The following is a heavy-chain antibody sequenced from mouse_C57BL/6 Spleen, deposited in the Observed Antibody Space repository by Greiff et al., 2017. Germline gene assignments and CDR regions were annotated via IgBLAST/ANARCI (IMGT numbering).Heavy chain of an antibody. CDR3: ARESVVDGYYFYFDY. Sequence: QVQLQQSGAELVRPGTSVKVSCKASGYAFTNYLIEWVKQRPGQGLEWIGVINPGSGGTNYNEKFKGKATLTADQSSSTAYMQLSSLTSEDSAVYFCARESVVDGYYFYFDYWGQGTTLTVSS. CDR1: GYAFTNYL. D-gene: IGHD2-3*01. V-gene: IGHV1-54*01. J-gene: IGHJ2*01. CDR2: INPGSGGT.